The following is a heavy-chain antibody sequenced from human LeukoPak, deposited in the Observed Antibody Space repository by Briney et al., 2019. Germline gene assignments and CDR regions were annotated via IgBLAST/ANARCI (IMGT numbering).Heavy chain of an antibody. J-gene: IGHJ3*02. V-gene: IGHV3-23*01. CDR1: GVTFSSYA. CDR3: AKDRYCSSTSCYAVGDAFDI. CDR2: ISGSGGST. D-gene: IGHD2-2*01. Sequence: PGGSLRLSCAASGVTFSSYAMSWVRQAPGKGVEWVSAISGSGGSTYYADSVKGRFTISRDNSKNTLYLQMNSLRAEDTAVYYCAKDRYCSSTSCYAVGDAFDIWGQGTMVTVSS.